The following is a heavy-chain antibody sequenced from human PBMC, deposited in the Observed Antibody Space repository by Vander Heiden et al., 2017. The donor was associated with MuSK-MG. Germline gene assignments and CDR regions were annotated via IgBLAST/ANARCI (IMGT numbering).Heavy chain of an antibody. CDR1: GYTFTSYD. D-gene: IGHD1-7*01. J-gene: IGHJ6*02. Sequence: QVHLVQSGAEVKTPGASVKASCKASGYTFTSYDISWVRQATGQGLEWRGWMNPNSGNTGYAQKFQGRVTMTRNTTISTAYMELSSLRSEDTAVYYCAGGRGTLDYYYGMDVWGQGTTVTVSS. CDR2: MNPNSGNT. V-gene: IGHV1-8*01. CDR3: AGGRGTLDYYYGMDV.